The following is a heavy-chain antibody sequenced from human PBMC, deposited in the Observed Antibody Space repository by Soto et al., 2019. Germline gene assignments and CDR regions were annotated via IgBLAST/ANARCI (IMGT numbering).Heavy chain of an antibody. CDR3: ARDEVTIFGVVIMGYYGMDV. J-gene: IGHJ6*02. D-gene: IGHD3-3*01. V-gene: IGHV1-3*01. Sequence: GASVKVSCKASGYTFTSYAMHWVRQAPGQRLEWMGWINAGNGNTKYSQKFQGRVTITRDTSASTAYMGLSSLRSEDTAVYYCARDEVTIFGVVIMGYYGMDVWGQGTTVTVSS. CDR1: GYTFTSYA. CDR2: INAGNGNT.